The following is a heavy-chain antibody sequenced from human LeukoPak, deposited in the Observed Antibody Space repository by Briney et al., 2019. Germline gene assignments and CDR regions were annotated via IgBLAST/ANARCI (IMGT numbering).Heavy chain of an antibody. D-gene: IGHD5-18*01. CDR1: GGTFSSYA. J-gene: IGHJ6*03. Sequence: SVKVSCKASGGTFSSYAISWVRQAPGQGLEWMGGIIPIFGTANYAQKFQGRITITADESTSTAYMELSSLRSEDTAVYYCARVVTGYYSYMDVWGKGTTVTVSS. V-gene: IGHV1-69*13. CDR2: IIPIFGTA. CDR3: ARVVTGYYSYMDV.